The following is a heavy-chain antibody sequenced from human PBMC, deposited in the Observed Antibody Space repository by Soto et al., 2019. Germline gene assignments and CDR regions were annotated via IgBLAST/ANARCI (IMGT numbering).Heavy chain of an antibody. J-gene: IGHJ4*02. D-gene: IGHD3-22*01. V-gene: IGHV3-23*01. Sequence: GGSLRLSCAASGFTFSTYSMSWVRQAPGKGLEWVSAVSASGGRTYYADSVKGRFTISRDNSKNTLYLQMNSLRAEDTAVYYCARDHLHYYDSSGVPFHYWGQGTLVTVSS. CDR1: GFTFSTYS. CDR2: VSASGGRT. CDR3: ARDHLHYYDSSGVPFHY.